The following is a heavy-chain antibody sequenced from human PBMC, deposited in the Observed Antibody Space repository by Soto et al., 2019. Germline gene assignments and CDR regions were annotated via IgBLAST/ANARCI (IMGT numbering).Heavy chain of an antibody. Sequence: QVQLQEPGPGLVKPSQTLSLTCTVSGGSISSGDYYWSWIRQPPGKGLEWIGYIYYSGSTYYNPSLKSRVTISVDTSKNQFSLKLSSVTAADTAVYYCARAGDDYGDYVVGWFDPWGQGTLVTVSS. D-gene: IGHD4-17*01. CDR1: GGSISSGDYY. J-gene: IGHJ5*02. CDR3: ARAGDDYGDYVVGWFDP. V-gene: IGHV4-30-4*01. CDR2: IYYSGST.